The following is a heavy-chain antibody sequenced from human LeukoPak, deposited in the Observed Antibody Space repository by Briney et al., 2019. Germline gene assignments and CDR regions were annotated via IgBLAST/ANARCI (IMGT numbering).Heavy chain of an antibody. D-gene: IGHD3-22*01. CDR2: INPSGGST. J-gene: IGHJ4*02. CDR1: GHTFTGYY. V-gene: IGHV1-46*01. CDR3: ARDGVIRDGFDY. Sequence: ASVKVSCKASGHTFTGYYMHWVRQAPGQGLEWMGIINPSGGSTSYAQKFQGRVTMTRDTSTSTVYMELSSLRSEDTAVYYCARDGVIRDGFDYWGQGTLVTVSS.